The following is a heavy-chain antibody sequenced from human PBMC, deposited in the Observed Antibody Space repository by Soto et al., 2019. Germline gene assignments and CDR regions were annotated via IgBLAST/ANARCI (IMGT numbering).Heavy chain of an antibody. D-gene: IGHD6-13*01. J-gene: IGHJ4*02. Sequence: TGGSLRLSCAVSGFTFSSYAMSWVRQAPGKGLEWVSAISGSGGSTYYADSVKGRFTISRDNSKNTLYLQMNSLRAEDTAVYYCAKDLSSSWYGFDYWGQGTLVTVSS. CDR3: AKDLSSSWYGFDY. CDR2: ISGSGGST. CDR1: GFTFSSYA. V-gene: IGHV3-23*01.